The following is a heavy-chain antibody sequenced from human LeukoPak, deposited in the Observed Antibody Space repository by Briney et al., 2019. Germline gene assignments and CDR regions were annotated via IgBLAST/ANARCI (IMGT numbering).Heavy chain of an antibody. V-gene: IGHV3-23*01. Sequence: GGSLTLSCAASGFTFSSYAMSWVRQAPGKGLEWASAISGSGGSTYYADSVKGRFTISRDNSKNTLYLQMNSLRAEDTAVYYCAKTAFSGLNYYYGMDVWGQGTTVTVSS. CDR3: AKTAFSGLNYYYGMDV. CDR2: ISGSGGST. J-gene: IGHJ6*02. D-gene: IGHD3-3*02. CDR1: GFTFSSYA.